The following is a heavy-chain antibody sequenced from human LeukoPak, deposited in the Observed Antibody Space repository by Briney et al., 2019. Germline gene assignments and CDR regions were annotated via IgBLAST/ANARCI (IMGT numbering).Heavy chain of an antibody. D-gene: IGHD3-9*01. Sequence: GRSLRLSCAASGLTLSSYAMHWVRQAPGKGLEWEAVISYDGSNKYYADSVKGRFTISRDNSKNTLYLQMNSLRAEDTAVYYCARGPWYYDISRDAFDIWGQGTMVTVSS. CDR3: ARGPWYYDISRDAFDI. CDR1: GLTLSSYA. J-gene: IGHJ3*02. V-gene: IGHV3-30*01. CDR2: ISYDGSNK.